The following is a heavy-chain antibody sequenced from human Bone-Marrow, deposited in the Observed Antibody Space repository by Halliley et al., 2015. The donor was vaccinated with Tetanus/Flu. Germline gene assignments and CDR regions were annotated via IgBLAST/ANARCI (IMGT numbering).Heavy chain of an antibody. J-gene: IGHJ6*02. CDR3: AREDPGIAVAGSWRDYSYYYGMDV. CDR2: IYTDGSS. V-gene: IGHV3-53*01. Sequence: LEGVSVIYTDGSSYYADSVKGRFTISRDNSKNTLYLQMNSLRAEDTAVYYCAREDPGIAVAGSWRDYSYYYGMDVWGQGP. D-gene: IGHD6-19*01.